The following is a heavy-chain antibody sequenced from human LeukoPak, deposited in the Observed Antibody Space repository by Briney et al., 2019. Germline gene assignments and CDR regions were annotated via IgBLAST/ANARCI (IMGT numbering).Heavy chain of an antibody. CDR3: ARRYYDILTGPGAFDI. D-gene: IGHD3-9*01. CDR1: GYSFTSYW. V-gene: IGHV5-51*01. CDR2: IYPGDSDT. J-gene: IGHJ3*02. Sequence: GESLKISCKGSGYSFTSYWIGWVRQMPGKGLEWMGIIYPGDSDTRYSPSFQGQVTISVDKSISTAYLQWSSLKASDTAMYYCARRYYDILTGPGAFDIWGQGTMVTVSS.